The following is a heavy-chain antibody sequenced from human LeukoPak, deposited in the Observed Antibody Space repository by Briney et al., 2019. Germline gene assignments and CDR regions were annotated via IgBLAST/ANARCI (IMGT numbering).Heavy chain of an antibody. J-gene: IGHJ6*03. CDR3: ARGVVGSGSFYYYYYMDV. CDR1: GGTFSSYA. CDR2: IIPIFGTA. V-gene: IGHV1-69*06. D-gene: IGHD3-10*01. Sequence: SVKVSCKASGGTFSSYAISWVRQAPGQGLEWMGGIIPIFGTANYAQKFQGRVTITADKSTSTAYMELSSPRSEDTAVYYCARGVVGSGSFYYYYYMDVWGKGTTVTVSS.